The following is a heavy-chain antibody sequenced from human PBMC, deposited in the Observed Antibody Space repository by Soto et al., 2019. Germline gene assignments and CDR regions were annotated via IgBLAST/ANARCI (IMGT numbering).Heavy chain of an antibody. CDR2: ISTYNGNT. D-gene: IGHD6-13*01. Sequence: QVQLVQSGAEVKKPGASVKVSCKASGYTFPSYGVRWVRQAPGQGLEWMGWISTYNGNTHYAEKVQGRVTMTTDTSTTTANMELRSLRSDDTAVYDWARSNGIAAAGPPFDYCGQGTLVTVSS. V-gene: IGHV1-18*01. CDR3: ARSNGIAAAGPPFDY. J-gene: IGHJ4*02. CDR1: GYTFPSYG.